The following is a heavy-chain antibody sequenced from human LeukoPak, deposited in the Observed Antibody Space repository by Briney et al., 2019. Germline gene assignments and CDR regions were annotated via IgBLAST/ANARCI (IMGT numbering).Heavy chain of an antibody. V-gene: IGHV4-34*01. CDR1: GGSFSGYY. D-gene: IGHD5-18*01. CDR3: ARGQLNQLWSGAPFDY. CDR2: INHSGST. J-gene: IGHJ4*02. Sequence: PSETLSLTCAVYGGSFSGYYWSWIRQPPGKGLEWIGEINHSGSTNYNPSLKSRVTISVDTSKKQFSLKLSSVTAADTAVYYCARGQLNQLWSGAPFDYWGQGTLVTVSS.